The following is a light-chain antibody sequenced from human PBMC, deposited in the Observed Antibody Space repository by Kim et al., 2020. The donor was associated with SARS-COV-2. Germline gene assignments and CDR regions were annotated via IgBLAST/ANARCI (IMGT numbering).Light chain of an antibody. CDR3: LVSYSGTRV. Sequence: QAVVIQEPSLTVSPGGTVTLTCGSSTGSVTTNQFTYWIQKKLGQSPVTLIYDTTRKYSWTPARFTGSFLGDKAALTLSSARVEDEAHYYCLVSYSGTRVFGAGTQLTVL. V-gene: IGLV7-46*01. J-gene: IGLJ3*02. CDR1: TGSVTTNQF. CDR2: DTT.